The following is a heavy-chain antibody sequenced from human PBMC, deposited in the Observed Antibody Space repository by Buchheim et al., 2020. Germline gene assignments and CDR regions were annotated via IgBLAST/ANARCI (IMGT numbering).Heavy chain of an antibody. CDR3: ARDLLNFGVVIEDGMDV. Sequence: QVQLVESGGGVVQPGRSLRLSCAASGFTFSSYAMHWVRQAPGKGLEWVAVISYDGSNKYYADSVKGRFTISRDNSKNTPYLQMNSLRAEDTAVYYCARDLLNFGVVIEDGMDVWGQGTT. CDR1: GFTFSSYA. D-gene: IGHD3-3*01. V-gene: IGHV3-30-3*01. CDR2: ISYDGSNK. J-gene: IGHJ6*02.